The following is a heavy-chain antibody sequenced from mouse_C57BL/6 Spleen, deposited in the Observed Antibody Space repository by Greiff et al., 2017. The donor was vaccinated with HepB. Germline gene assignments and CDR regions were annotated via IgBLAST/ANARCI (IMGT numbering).Heavy chain of an antibody. CDR1: GYAFSSSW. CDR2: IYPGDGDT. CDR3: ARDRLDDYDYYAMDY. J-gene: IGHJ4*01. Sequence: QVQLQQSGPELVKPGASVKISCKASGYAFSSSWMNWVKQRPGKGLEWIGRIYPGDGDTNYNGKFKGKATLTADKSSSTAYMQLSSLTSEDSAVYFCARDRLDDYDYYAMDYWGPGTSVTVSS. D-gene: IGHD2-4*01. V-gene: IGHV1-82*01.